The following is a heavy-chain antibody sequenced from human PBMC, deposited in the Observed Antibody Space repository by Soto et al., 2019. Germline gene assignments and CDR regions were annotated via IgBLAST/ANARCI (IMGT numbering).Heavy chain of an antibody. Sequence: QVQLVQSGAEVKKPGSSVKVSCKASGGAFSDYAFSWVRQAPGQGLEWLGGIMPIFRAPDYAQKFQGRVTITAEEFTRTAYMEVNSLRSEDTAVYYCASWLKGPDIGNYYYGMDVWGQGTTVTVS. J-gene: IGHJ6*02. CDR1: GGAFSDYA. V-gene: IGHV1-69*12. CDR2: IMPIFRAP. D-gene: IGHD2-15*01. CDR3: ASWLKGPDIGNYYYGMDV.